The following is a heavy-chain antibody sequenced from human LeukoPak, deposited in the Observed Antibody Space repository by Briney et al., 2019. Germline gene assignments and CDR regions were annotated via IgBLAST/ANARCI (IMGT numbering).Heavy chain of an antibody. CDR2: INPNSGGT. CDR1: GYTFTGYY. CDR3: ASIYSSGYETDY. D-gene: IGHD3-22*01. V-gene: IGHV1-2*02. Sequence: ASVKVSCKASGYTFTGYYMHWVRQAPGQGLEWMGWINPNSGGTNYAQKFQGRVTMTRDTSISTAYMELSRLRYDDTAVYYCASIYSSGYETDYWGQGTLVTVPS. J-gene: IGHJ4*02.